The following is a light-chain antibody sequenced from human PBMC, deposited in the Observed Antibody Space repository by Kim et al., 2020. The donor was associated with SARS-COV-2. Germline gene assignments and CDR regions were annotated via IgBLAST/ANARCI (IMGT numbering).Light chain of an antibody. CDR1: SSDIGTYNY. CDR3: SSYAGNNIFV. V-gene: IGLV2-8*01. Sequence: GQSVAISCTGTSSDIGTYNYVSWYQQHPGRAPKLMIYEVTKWPSGVPDRFSGSKSGNTASLTVSGLQAEDEADYYCSSYAGNNIFVFGTGTKVTVL. CDR2: EVT. J-gene: IGLJ1*01.